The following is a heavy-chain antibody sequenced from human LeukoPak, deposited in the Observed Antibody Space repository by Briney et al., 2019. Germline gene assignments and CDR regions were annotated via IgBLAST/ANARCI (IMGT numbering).Heavy chain of an antibody. V-gene: IGHV3-30*02. CDR1: GFTFSNYG. CDR2: LQNHGGDI. J-gene: IGHJ6*03. CDR3: AKAPAIPWGSYMDV. D-gene: IGHD3-16*01. Sequence: TGGSLRLSCAASGFTFSNYGMHWVRQAPDKGLEWVAFLQNHGGDIHYAESVEGRFTISRDNSKNTLYLQMNSLRPEDTAVYYCAKAPAIPWGSYMDVWGKGTTVTVSS.